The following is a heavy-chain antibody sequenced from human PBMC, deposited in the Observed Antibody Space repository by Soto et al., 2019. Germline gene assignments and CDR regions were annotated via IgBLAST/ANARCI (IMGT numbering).Heavy chain of an antibody. CDR3: ARDRPYSSSWYEIGTFDY. CDR2: IYYSGST. D-gene: IGHD6-13*01. J-gene: IGHJ4*02. V-gene: IGHV4-31*03. CDR1: GGSISSGGYY. Sequence: PSETLSLTCTVSGGSISSGGYYWSWIRQHPGKGLEWIGYIYYSGSTYYNPSLKSRVTISVDTSKNQFSLKLSSVTAADTAVYYCARDRPYSSSWYEIGTFDYWGQGTLVIVSS.